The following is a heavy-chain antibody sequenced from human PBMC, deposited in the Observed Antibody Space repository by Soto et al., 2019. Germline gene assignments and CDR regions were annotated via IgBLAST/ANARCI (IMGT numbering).Heavy chain of an antibody. CDR3: AKDLDYYDSSGYSYYFDY. V-gene: IGHV3-23*01. J-gene: IGHJ4*02. D-gene: IGHD3-22*01. CDR2: ISGSGGST. Sequence: EVQLLESGGGLVQPGGSLRLSCAASGFTFSSYAMSWVRQAPGKGLEWVSAISGSGGSTYYADSVKGRFTISRDNSKNTLYLQMNSLRAEDTAVYYCAKDLDYYDSSGYSYYFDYWGQGTLVTVSS. CDR1: GFTFSSYA.